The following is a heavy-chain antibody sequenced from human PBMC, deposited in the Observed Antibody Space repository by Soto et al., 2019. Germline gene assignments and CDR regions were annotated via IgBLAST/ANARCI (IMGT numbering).Heavy chain of an antibody. V-gene: IGHV1-24*01. Sequence: ASVKVSCKVSGYTLTELSMHWVRQAPGKGLEWMGGFDPEDGETIYAQKFQGRVTMTEDTSTDTAYMELSSLRSEDTAVYYCENYQLSHPGSFDYWGQGTLVTVSS. J-gene: IGHJ4*02. CDR1: GYTLTELS. CDR3: ENYQLSHPGSFDY. CDR2: FDPEDGET. D-gene: IGHD2-2*01.